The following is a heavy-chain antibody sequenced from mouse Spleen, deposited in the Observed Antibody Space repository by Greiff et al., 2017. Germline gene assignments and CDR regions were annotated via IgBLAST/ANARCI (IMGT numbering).Heavy chain of an antibody. V-gene: IGHV1-69*01. Sequence: QVQLQQSGAELVMPGASVKLSCKASGYTFTSYWMHWVKQRPGQGLEWIGEIDPSDSYTNYNQKFKGKATLTVDKSSSTAYMQLSSLTSEDSAVYYCARLDSSGYRGTFAYWGQGTLVTVSA. CDR3: ARLDSSGYRGTFAY. J-gene: IGHJ3*01. CDR1: GYTFTSYW. CDR2: IDPSDSYT. D-gene: IGHD3-2*01.